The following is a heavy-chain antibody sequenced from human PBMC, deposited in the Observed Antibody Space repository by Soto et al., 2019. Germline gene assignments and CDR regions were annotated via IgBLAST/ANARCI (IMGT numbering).Heavy chain of an antibody. J-gene: IGHJ5*02. Sequence: QVQLVQSGAEVKKPGSSVKVSCKASRGTFSSYAISWVRQAPGQGLEWMGGIIPIFGTANYAQKFQGRVTITADESTSTAYMELSSLRSEDTAVYYCARGRNWNFWDRMTRTIGWFDPWGQGTLVTVSS. CDR3: ARGRNWNFWDRMTRTIGWFDP. CDR2: IIPIFGTA. D-gene: IGHD1-7*01. V-gene: IGHV1-69*01. CDR1: RGTFSSYA.